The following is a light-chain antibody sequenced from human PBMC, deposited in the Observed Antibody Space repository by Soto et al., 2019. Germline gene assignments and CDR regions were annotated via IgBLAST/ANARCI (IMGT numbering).Light chain of an antibody. CDR3: SSYTSSSTLV. CDR1: SSDVGGYNY. J-gene: IGLJ2*01. V-gene: IGLV2-14*01. CDR2: DVS. Sequence: QSALTQPASVSGSPGQSITISCTGTSSDVGGYNYVSWYQQYSSKAPKVMIYDVSNRPSGVSNRFSGSKSGNTASLTISGLQAEDEADYYCSSYTSSSTLVFGGGTKLTVL.